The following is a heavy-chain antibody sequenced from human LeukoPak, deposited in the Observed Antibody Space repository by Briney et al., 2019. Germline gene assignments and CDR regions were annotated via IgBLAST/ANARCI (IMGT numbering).Heavy chain of an antibody. Sequence: ASVKVSCKASGGTFSSYAISWVRQAPGQGLEWMGWVNPNSGNTGYAQKFQGRVTMTRNTSISTAYMELSSLRSEDTAVYYCARGFDLAVAGTGGMDVWGQGTTVTVSS. J-gene: IGHJ6*02. CDR2: VNPNSGNT. CDR1: GGTFSSYA. D-gene: IGHD6-19*01. CDR3: ARGFDLAVAGTGGMDV. V-gene: IGHV1-8*02.